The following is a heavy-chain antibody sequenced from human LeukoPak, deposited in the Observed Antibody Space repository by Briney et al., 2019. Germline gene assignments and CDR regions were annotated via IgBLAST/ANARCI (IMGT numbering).Heavy chain of an antibody. V-gene: IGHV4-61*01. CDR2: IYYSGST. D-gene: IGHD6-19*01. Sequence: SETLSLTCTVSGGSVSSGSYYWSWIRQPPGKGLEWIGYIYYSGSTNYNPSLKSRVTISVDTSKNQFSLKLSSATAADTAVYYCARGAVAGRPIDYWGQGTLVTVSS. J-gene: IGHJ4*02. CDR1: GGSVSSGSYY. CDR3: ARGAVAGRPIDY.